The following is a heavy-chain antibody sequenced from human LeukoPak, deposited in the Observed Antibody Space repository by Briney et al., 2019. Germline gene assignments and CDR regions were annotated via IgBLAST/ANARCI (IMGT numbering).Heavy chain of an antibody. D-gene: IGHD2-2*01. CDR2: ISSSSSYI. V-gene: IGHV3-21*01. Sequence: GGSLRLSCAASGFTFSSYSMNWVRQAPGKGLEWVSSISSSSSYIYYADSVKGRFTISRDNAKNSLYLQMNSLRAEDTAVYYCARDICSSTSCYDAFDIWGQGTMLTVSS. J-gene: IGHJ3*02. CDR1: GFTFSSYS. CDR3: ARDICSSTSCYDAFDI.